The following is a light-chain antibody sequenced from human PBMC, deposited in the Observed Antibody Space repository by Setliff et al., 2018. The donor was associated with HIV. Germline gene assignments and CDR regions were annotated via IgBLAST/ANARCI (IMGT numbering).Light chain of an antibody. J-gene: IGLJ1*01. CDR2: DVT. Sequence: QSALTQPRSVSGSPGQSVTISCTGTSSDVGGYNYVSWYQHLPGKAPKLMIYDVTKRPSGVPDRFSGSKSGNTASLTISGLQSEDEADYYCSSYTSSSTFVFATGTKGTVL. V-gene: IGLV2-11*01. CDR1: SSDVGGYNY. CDR3: SSYTSSSTFV.